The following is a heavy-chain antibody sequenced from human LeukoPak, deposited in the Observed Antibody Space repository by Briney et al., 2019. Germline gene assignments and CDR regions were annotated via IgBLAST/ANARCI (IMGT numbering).Heavy chain of an antibody. CDR2: INPNSGGT. V-gene: IGHV1-2*02. J-gene: IGHJ4*02. D-gene: IGHD3-22*01. Sequence: AASVKVSCKASGYTFTGYCMHWVRQAPGQGLEWMGWINPNSGGTNYAQKFQGRVTMTRDTSISTAYMELSRLRSDDTAVYYCAAMIVVVRDYWGQGTLVTVSS. CDR3: AAMIVVVRDY. CDR1: GYTFTGYC.